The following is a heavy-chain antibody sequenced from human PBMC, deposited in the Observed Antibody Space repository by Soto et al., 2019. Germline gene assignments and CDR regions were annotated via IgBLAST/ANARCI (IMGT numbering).Heavy chain of an antibody. J-gene: IGHJ5*02. CDR1: GFTVSGNY. Sequence: EVQLVESGGGLVQPGGSLTLSCAASGFTVSGNYMSWVRQAPGKGLEWVSVIYTGGSTYYTDSVKGRFTISRDNSKNTMYFQMNSLRAEDTAVYYCARDRLGSYDGWFDPWGQGTLVTVSS. V-gene: IGHV3-66*01. CDR2: IYTGGST. CDR3: ARDRLGSYDGWFDP. D-gene: IGHD3-10*01.